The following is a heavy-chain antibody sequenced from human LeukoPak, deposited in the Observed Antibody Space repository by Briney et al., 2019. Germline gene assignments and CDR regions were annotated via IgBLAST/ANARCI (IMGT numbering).Heavy chain of an antibody. Sequence: GGSLRLSCAASGFTFSSYWMYWVRQAPGKGLVWVSRIESDGSSTTYADSVKGRFTVSRGNVKNTLYLQMNSLRDEDTAVYYCARGGGGLDYWGQGTLVTVSS. CDR3: ARGGGGLDY. CDR2: IESDGSST. J-gene: IGHJ4*02. D-gene: IGHD2-15*01. V-gene: IGHV3-74*01. CDR1: GFTFSSYW.